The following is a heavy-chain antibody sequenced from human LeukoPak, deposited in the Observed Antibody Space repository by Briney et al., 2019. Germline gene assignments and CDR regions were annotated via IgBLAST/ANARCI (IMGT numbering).Heavy chain of an antibody. CDR1: GFTVSSNY. Sequence: GGSLRLSCAVSGFTVSSNYMSWVRQAPGKELEWVAVIYSGGNTYYADSIAGRFTISRDNAKNSLYLQMNSLRAEDTAVYYCARAWGVTVLYYYYGMDVWGQGTTVTVSS. J-gene: IGHJ6*02. V-gene: IGHV3-53*01. CDR3: ARAWGVTVLYYYYGMDV. CDR2: IYSGGNT. D-gene: IGHD2-21*02.